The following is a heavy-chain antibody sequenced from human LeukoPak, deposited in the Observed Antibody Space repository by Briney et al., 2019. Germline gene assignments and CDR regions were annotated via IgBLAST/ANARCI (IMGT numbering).Heavy chain of an antibody. Sequence: GGSLRLSCAASGFTVSSNYMSWVRQAPGKGLEWVSVIYSGGSTYYADSVKGRFTISRDNSKNTLYLQMNSLRAEDTAVYYCAWVLDYYDSSGFDYWGQGTLVTVSS. CDR2: IYSGGST. CDR1: GFTVSSNY. V-gene: IGHV3-66*01. D-gene: IGHD3-22*01. CDR3: AWVLDYYDSSGFDY. J-gene: IGHJ4*02.